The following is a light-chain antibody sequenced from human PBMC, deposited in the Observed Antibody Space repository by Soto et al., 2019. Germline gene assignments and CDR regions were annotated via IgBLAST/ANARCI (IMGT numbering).Light chain of an antibody. CDR1: NIGNKR. CDR3: QVWDIMTDNYV. CDR2: YDS. V-gene: IGLV3-21*04. J-gene: IGLJ1*01. Sequence: SSELTQPPSVSVAPEKTATITCGGNNIGNKRVHWYRQKPGQAPVLVISYDSDRPSGIPERFSGSNSGNTATLTISRVEDGDEADYYCQVWDIMTDNYVFGPGTQLTVL.